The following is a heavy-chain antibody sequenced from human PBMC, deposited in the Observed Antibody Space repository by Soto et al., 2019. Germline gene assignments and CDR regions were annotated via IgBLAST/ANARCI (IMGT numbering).Heavy chain of an antibody. V-gene: IGHV3-30*18. CDR1: GFPFSSYG. CDR2: ISYDGRNK. Sequence: GSLRLSCAASGFPFSSYGMHWVRQAPGKGLEWVAVISYDGRNKYYADAVKGRFTISRDNSKNTLYLQMSSLRAEDTAVYYCVKDGSSGWPYFYDMDVWGQGTTVTV. J-gene: IGHJ6*02. D-gene: IGHD6-19*01. CDR3: VKDGSSGWPYFYDMDV.